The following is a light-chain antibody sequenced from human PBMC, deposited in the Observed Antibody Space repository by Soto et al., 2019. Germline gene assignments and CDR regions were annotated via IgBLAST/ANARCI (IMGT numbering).Light chain of an antibody. CDR2: DAS. J-gene: IGKJ4*01. Sequence: EMVLTQSPGTLSLSPGERATLSCRASQTIRTKYFACHQQKPGQPPRLLIHDASLRATGIPDRFSASGSGTDFSLAISRLAPEDFALYYCQQCSTSPLCFGGGTTVALK. CDR1: QTIRTKY. V-gene: IGKV3-20*01. CDR3: QQCSTSPLC.